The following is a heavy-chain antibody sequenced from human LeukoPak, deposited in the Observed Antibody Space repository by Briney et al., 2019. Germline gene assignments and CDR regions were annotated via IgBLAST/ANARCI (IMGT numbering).Heavy chain of an antibody. V-gene: IGHV3-33*01. Sequence: PGGSLRLSCAASGFTFSSYGMHWVRQAPGKGLEWVGVIWYDGSNKYYADSVKGRFTISRDNSKNTLYLQMNSLRAEDTAVYYCARRRRLRYFDWLLHDYYYYYGMDVWGQGTTVTVSS. D-gene: IGHD3-9*01. CDR3: ARRRRLRYFDWLLHDYYYYYGMDV. J-gene: IGHJ6*02. CDR1: GFTFSSYG. CDR2: IWYDGSNK.